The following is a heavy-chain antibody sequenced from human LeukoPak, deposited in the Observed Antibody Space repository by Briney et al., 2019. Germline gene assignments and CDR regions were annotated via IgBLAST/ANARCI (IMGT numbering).Heavy chain of an antibody. V-gene: IGHV4-38-2*02. Sequence: SETLSLTCTVSGYSISSGYYWGWIRQPPGRGLEWIGSIYHSGSTYYNPSLKSRVTISLDTSKNQFSLKLSSVTAADTAVYYCANSIDFDYGDYYFDYWGQGALVTISS. CDR2: IYHSGST. J-gene: IGHJ4*02. CDR1: GYSISSGYY. CDR3: ANSIDFDYGDYYFDY. D-gene: IGHD4-17*01.